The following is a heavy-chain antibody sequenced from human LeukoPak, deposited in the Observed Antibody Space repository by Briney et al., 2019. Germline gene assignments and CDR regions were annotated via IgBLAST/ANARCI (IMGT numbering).Heavy chain of an antibody. D-gene: IGHD3-16*02. CDR2: ISSSSSYI. J-gene: IGHJ4*02. CDR3: ARGTAVVIPTFDY. Sequence: GGTLRLSCAASGFTFSTYAMSWVRQAPGKGLEWVSSISSSSSYIYYADSVKGRFTISRDNAKNSLYLQMNSLRAEDTALYFCARGTAVVIPTFDYWGQGILVTVSS. CDR1: GFTFSTYA. V-gene: IGHV3-21*01.